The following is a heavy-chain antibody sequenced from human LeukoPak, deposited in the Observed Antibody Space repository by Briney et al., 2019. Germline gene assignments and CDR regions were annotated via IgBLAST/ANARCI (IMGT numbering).Heavy chain of an antibody. J-gene: IGHJ4*02. D-gene: IGHD2-21*02. CDR3: ARGGGDGLDY. V-gene: IGHV3-21*01. CDR2: ISSSSSYI. CDR1: GFTFSSYS. Sequence: KPGGSLRLSCAASGFTFSSYSMNWVRQAPGKGLEWVSSISSSSSYIYYADSVQGRFTISRDNAKNSLYLQMNSLRAEDTAVYYCARGGGDGLDYWGQGTLVTVSS.